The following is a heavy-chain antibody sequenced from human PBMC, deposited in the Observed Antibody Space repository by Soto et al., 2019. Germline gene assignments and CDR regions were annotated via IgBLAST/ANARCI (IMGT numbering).Heavy chain of an antibody. Sequence: EVQLLESGGGLVQPGGSLRLSCAASGFSFSSYGMSWVRQAPGKGLEWVSTISDSGGSTYYADSVKGRFTISRDNSKNRLYLERNGLRAEDTAVFYCDGGWYGGDYWGRGTLVTVSS. CDR2: ISDSGGST. CDR1: GFSFSSYG. V-gene: IGHV3-23*01. CDR3: DGGWYGGDY. D-gene: IGHD6-19*01. J-gene: IGHJ4*02.